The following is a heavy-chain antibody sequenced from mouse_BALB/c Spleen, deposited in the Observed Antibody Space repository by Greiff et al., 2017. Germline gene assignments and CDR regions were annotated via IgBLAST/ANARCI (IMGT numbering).Heavy chain of an antibody. CDR1: GFTFSSYG. V-gene: IGHV5-6*02. CDR2: ISSGGSYT. J-gene: IGHJ4*01. CDR3: ARHASYCAMDY. Sequence: DVKLVESGGDLVKPGGSLKLSCAASGFTFSSYGMSWVRQTPDKRLEWVATISSGGSYTYYPDSVKGRFTISRDNAKNTLYLQMSSLKSGVADMLYCARHASYCAMDYWGQGTSVTVSA.